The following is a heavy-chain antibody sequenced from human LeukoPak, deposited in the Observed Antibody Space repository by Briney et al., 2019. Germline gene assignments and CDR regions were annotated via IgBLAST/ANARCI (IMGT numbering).Heavy chain of an antibody. Sequence: GGSLRLSCAASGFTLSSHWMGWVRQAPGKGLEWVANIKQDGSETYYVDSVKGRFTISRDNAKNSLYLQMNSLRAEDTAVYYCAKDLVYYDSSGFDYYYGMDVWGQGTTVTVSS. D-gene: IGHD3-22*01. CDR2: IKQDGSET. CDR1: GFTLSSHW. CDR3: AKDLVYYDSSGFDYYYGMDV. J-gene: IGHJ6*02. V-gene: IGHV3-7*03.